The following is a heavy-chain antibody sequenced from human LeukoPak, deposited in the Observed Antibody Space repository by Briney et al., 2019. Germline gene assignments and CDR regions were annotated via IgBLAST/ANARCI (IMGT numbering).Heavy chain of an antibody. CDR3: ARHTVTTSRPFDY. D-gene: IGHD4-11*01. Sequence: ESGPTLANPTQTLTLTCTFSVFSVSTSAVGVGWIRQPPGKALEWLPLIYWNEANRYSPSLMSRLILTKAASNHQVVLTFINMDPGDTATYYCARHTVTTSRPFDYWGQGTLVTVSS. CDR2: IYWNEAN. V-gene: IGHV2-5*01. CDR1: VFSVSTSAVG. J-gene: IGHJ4*02.